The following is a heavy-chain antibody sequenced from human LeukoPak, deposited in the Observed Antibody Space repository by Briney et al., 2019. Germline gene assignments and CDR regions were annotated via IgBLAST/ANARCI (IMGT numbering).Heavy chain of an antibody. D-gene: IGHD3-3*01. CDR2: ISYGGSNK. J-gene: IGHJ4*02. CDR3: AREGVTIFGVVISQYFDY. Sequence: GGSLRLSCAASGFTFSSYAMHWVRQAPGKGLEWVAVISYGGSNKYYADSVKGRFTISRDNSKNTLYLQMNSLRAEDTAVYYCAREGVTIFGVVISQYFDYWGQGTLVTVSS. V-gene: IGHV3-30-3*01. CDR1: GFTFSSYA.